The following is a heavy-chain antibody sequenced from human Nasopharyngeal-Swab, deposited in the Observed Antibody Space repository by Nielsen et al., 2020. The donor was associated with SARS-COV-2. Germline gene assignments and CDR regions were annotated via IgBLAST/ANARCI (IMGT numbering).Heavy chain of an antibody. D-gene: IGHD2-2*01. CDR2: IYYSGST. V-gene: IGHV4-31*03. CDR1: GGAFRSAGYF. Sequence: LRLSCTVSGGAFRSAGYFWPWIRKHPGKGLEWIGYIYYSGSTYYNPSLKSRVTISVDTSKNHFSLKLSSVTAADTAVYFCARSVYCSSTSCRYYFDYWGQGTLVTVSS. J-gene: IGHJ4*02. CDR3: ARSVYCSSTSCRYYFDY.